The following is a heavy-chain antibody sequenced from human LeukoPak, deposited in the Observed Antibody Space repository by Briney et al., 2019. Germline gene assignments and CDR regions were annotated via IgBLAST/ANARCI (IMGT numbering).Heavy chain of an antibody. CDR3: ARDTDYYGSGTLGYLDY. CDR2: IYSGGST. D-gene: IGHD3-10*01. CDR1: GFTVNNNF. V-gene: IGHV3-66*01. J-gene: IGHJ4*02. Sequence: PGGSLRLSCAVSGFTVNNNFMSWVPQAPGKGLEWVSVIYSGGSTYYTHSVKGRFTISRDNSKNTLYLQMNSLRAEDTAVYYCARDTDYYGSGTLGYLDYWGQGTLVTVSS.